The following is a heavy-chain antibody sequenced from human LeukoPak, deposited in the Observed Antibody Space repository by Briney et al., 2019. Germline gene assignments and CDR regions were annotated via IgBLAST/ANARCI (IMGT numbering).Heavy chain of an antibody. CDR2: INPNSGGT. Sequence: ASVKVSCKASGYTFTGYYMHWVRQAPGRGLEWMGRINPNSGGTNYAQKFQGRVTMTRDTSISTAYMELSRLRSDDTAVYYCARYGGGYYYDSSGYYDYWGQGTLVTVSP. J-gene: IGHJ4*02. V-gene: IGHV1-2*06. D-gene: IGHD3-22*01. CDR1: GYTFTGYY. CDR3: ARYGGGYYYDSSGYYDY.